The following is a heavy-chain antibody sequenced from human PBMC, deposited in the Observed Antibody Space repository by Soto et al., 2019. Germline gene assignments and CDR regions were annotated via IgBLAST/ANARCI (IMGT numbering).Heavy chain of an antibody. CDR1: GFTFSSYS. CDR2: ISSSSSYI. Sequence: PGGSLRLSCAASGFTFSSYSMNWVRQAPGKGLEWVSSISSSSSYIYYADSVKGRFTISRDNAKNSLYLQMNSLRAEDTAVYYCARPATYNWSDVGWFDPWGRGTLVTVSS. J-gene: IGHJ5*02. V-gene: IGHV3-21*01. D-gene: IGHD1-20*01. CDR3: ARPATYNWSDVGWFDP.